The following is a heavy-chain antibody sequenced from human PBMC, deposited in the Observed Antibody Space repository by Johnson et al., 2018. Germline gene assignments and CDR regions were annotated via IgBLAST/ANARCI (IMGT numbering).Heavy chain of an antibody. J-gene: IGHJ6*02. D-gene: IGHD2-8*01. Sequence: QVQLVESGGGVVQPGRSLRLSCAASGFTFRNFAMHWVRQAPGKGLEWVAVISFDSSNDYYGDSVKGRFTISRDNSKSTVYLQVNSLRAEDTAAYYCAISLGVTNPNGVDVWGQGTTVTVSS. V-gene: IGHV3-30*04. CDR1: GFTFRNFA. CDR3: AISLGVTNPNGVDV. CDR2: ISFDSSND.